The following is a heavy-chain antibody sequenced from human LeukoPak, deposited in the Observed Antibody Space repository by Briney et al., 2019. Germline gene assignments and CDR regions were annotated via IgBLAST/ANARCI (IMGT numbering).Heavy chain of an antibody. J-gene: IGHJ6*03. D-gene: IGHD5-12*01. CDR2: ISWNSGSI. Sequence: PGGSLRLSCAASGFTFDDYAMHWVRQAPGKGLEWVSGISWNSGSIGYADSVKGRFTISRDNAKNSLYLQMNSLRAEDTAFYYCAKGGYDLDYYMDVWGKGTTVTISS. CDR1: GFTFDDYA. CDR3: AKGGYDLDYYMDV. V-gene: IGHV3-9*01.